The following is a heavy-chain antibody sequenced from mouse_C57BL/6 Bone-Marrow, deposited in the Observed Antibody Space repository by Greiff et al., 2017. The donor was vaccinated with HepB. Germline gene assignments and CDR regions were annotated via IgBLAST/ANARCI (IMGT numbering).Heavy chain of an antibody. D-gene: IGHD2-4*01. CDR3: ARLGYDYGWYFDV. CDR2: ISNGGGST. J-gene: IGHJ1*03. V-gene: IGHV5-12*01. CDR1: GFTFSDYY. Sequence: EVKLVESGGGLVQPGGSLKLSCAASGFTFSDYYMYWVRQTPEKRLEWVAYISNGGGSTYYPDTVKGRFTISRDNAKNTLYLQMSRLKSEDTAMYYCARLGYDYGWYFDVWGTGTTVTVSS.